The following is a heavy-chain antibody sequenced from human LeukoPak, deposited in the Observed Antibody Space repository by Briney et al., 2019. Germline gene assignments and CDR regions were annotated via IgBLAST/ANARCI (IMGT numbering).Heavy chain of an antibody. Sequence: GGSLRLSCAASGFIFSSYWMHWVRHAPGKGLAWVSRINTDGSSTSYADSVKGRFTISRDNAKNTLYLQMNSLRAEDTAVYYCARDSGPGYSSTWYDYWGQGTLVTVSS. J-gene: IGHJ4*02. CDR3: ARDSGPGYSSTWYDY. CDR2: INTDGSST. CDR1: GFIFSSYW. V-gene: IGHV3-74*01. D-gene: IGHD6-13*01.